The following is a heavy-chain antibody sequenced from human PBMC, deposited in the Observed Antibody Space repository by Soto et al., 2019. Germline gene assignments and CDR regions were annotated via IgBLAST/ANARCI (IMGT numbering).Heavy chain of an antibody. V-gene: IGHV3-49*03. J-gene: IGHJ6*02. D-gene: IGHD4-17*01. Sequence: GGSLRLSCTASGFTFGDYAMSWFRQAPGKGLEWVGFIRSKAYGGTTEYAASVKGRFTISRDDSKSIAYLQMNSLKTEDTAVYYCTTSGGDYPYYYYGMDVWGQGTTVTVSS. CDR2: IRSKAYGGTT. CDR3: TTSGGDYPYYYYGMDV. CDR1: GFTFGDYA.